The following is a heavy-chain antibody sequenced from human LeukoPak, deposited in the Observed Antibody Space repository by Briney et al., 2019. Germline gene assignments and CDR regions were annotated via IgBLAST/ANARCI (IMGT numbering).Heavy chain of an antibody. Sequence: SETLSLTCTVSNGSISNYYWSWIRQPPGKGLEWIGYIYYSGSTNYNPSLKSRVTISVDTSKNQFSLKLSSVTAADTAVYYCARDGLYSSSWYYPTNYYYYYGMDVWGQGTTVTVSS. J-gene: IGHJ6*02. CDR1: NGSISNYY. D-gene: IGHD6-13*01. V-gene: IGHV4-59*01. CDR2: IYYSGST. CDR3: ARDGLYSSSWYYPTNYYYYYGMDV.